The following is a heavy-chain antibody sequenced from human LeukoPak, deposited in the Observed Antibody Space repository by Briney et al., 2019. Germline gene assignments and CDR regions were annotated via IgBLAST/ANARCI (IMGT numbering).Heavy chain of an antibody. D-gene: IGHD2-2*02. J-gene: IGHJ4*02. V-gene: IGHV3-23*01. Sequence: PLGSLRLSCAASGFTFSSYAMSWVRQAPGKGLEWVSAISGSGGSTYYADSVKGRFTISRDNSKNTLYLQMNSLRAEDTAVYYCAKTEAPAAIRAGSDYWGQGTLVTVSS. CDR1: GFTFSSYA. CDR2: ISGSGGST. CDR3: AKTEAPAAIRAGSDY.